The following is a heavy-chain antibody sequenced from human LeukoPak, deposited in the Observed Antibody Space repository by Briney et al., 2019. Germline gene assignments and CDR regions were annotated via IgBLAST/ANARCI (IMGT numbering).Heavy chain of an antibody. CDR3: AKESVQAAPLYGVDG. D-gene: IGHD2-2*01. CDR2: IGGSDGRT. V-gene: IGHV3-23*01. Sequence: GGSLRLSCAASGFTFSTYAMSWVRQAPGKGLEWVSLIGGSDGRTRYADSVKGRFTISRDNSKNTLYLEMNSLRVEDTALYYCAKESVQAAPLYGVDGWGQGTQVTVSS. CDR1: GFTFSTYA. J-gene: IGHJ4*02.